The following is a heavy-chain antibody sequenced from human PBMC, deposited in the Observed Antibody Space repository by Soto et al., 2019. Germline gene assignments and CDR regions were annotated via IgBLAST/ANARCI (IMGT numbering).Heavy chain of an antibody. V-gene: IGHV4-4*02. J-gene: IGHJ4*02. CDR1: SASIITEQR. CDR2: IHHSGST. Sequence: QMQLQESGPGLVKPSETLSLTCAVSSASIITEQRWTWVRQPPGKGLEWIGEIHHSGSTNNNPSLESRVTMSVDKSKNQYSLNLNSVPAADTALYYCARSFGWYAIDHWGQGTLVIVSS. CDR3: ARSFGWYAIDH. D-gene: IGHD6-19*01.